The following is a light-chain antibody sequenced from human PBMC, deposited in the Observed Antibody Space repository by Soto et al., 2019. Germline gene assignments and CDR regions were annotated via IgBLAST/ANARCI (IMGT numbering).Light chain of an antibody. CDR2: EVS. Sequence: QSALTQPASVSGSPGQSITISCTGTSSDVGGYNYVSWYQQHPGKAPKLMIYEVSNRPSGVPDRFSGSKSGNTASLTISGLQDEDEADYYCSLYTSSNTFVFGTGTKVTVL. CDR1: SSDVGGYNY. J-gene: IGLJ1*01. CDR3: SLYTSSNTFV. V-gene: IGLV2-14*01.